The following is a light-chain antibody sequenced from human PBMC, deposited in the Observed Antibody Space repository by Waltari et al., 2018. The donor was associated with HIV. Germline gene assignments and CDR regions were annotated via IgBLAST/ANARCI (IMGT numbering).Light chain of an antibody. J-gene: IGLJ2*01. CDR3: ATWDDTLSGHVV. CDR1: SSNIGSNY. CDR2: RNN. V-gene: IGLV1-47*01. Sequence: RITISCSGSSSNIGSNYVYWYQQLPGTAPKLLIYRNNQRPSGVPDRFSGSKSGTSASLAISGLRSEDEADYYCATWDDTLSGHVVFGGGTKLNVL.